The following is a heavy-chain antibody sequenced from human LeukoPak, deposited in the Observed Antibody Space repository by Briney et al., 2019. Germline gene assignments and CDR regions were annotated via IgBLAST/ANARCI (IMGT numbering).Heavy chain of an antibody. J-gene: IGHJ5*02. Sequence: PSDTLSLTCAVSGYSISSSNWWGWIRQPPGKGLEWIGYIYHSGSTNYNPSLKSRVTISVDKSKNQFSLKLSSVTAADTAVYYCARKARRWLQFGGMFDPWGQGTLVTVSS. V-gene: IGHV4-28*01. CDR3: ARKARRWLQFGGMFDP. CDR2: IYHSGST. CDR1: GYSISSSNW. D-gene: IGHD5-24*01.